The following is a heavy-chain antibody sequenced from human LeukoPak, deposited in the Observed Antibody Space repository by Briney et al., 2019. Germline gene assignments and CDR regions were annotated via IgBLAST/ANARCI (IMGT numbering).Heavy chain of an antibody. D-gene: IGHD6-19*01. CDR2: ISYDGTVT. CDR1: GFTFSSYA. V-gene: IGHV3-64*01. Sequence: GGSLRLSCAASGFTFSSYAIHWVRRAPGKGLEHVSGISYDGTVTYYANSVKGRFTISRDNSRNTLYLQMGSLRAEDMAVYYCARVGASGWFAYWGQGTLVTVSS. CDR3: ARVGASGWFAY. J-gene: IGHJ5*01.